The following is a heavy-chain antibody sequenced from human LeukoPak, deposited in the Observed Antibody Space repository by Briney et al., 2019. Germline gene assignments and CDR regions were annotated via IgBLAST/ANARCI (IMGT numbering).Heavy chain of an antibody. V-gene: IGHV3-7*01. Sequence: PGGSLRLSCAASGFTFSNYWMTWVRQAPGKGLEWVANMNQDGSGKYYVDSAKGRFAISRGNAKNSLYLQMNNLRAEDTAVYYCARDNDRKDDSWGQGTLVTVSS. J-gene: IGHJ5*02. D-gene: IGHD3-16*01. CDR1: GFTFSNYW. CDR2: MNQDGSGK. CDR3: ARDNDRKDDS.